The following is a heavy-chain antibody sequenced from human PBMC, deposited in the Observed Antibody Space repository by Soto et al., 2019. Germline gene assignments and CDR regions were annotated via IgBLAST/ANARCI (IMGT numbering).Heavy chain of an antibody. D-gene: IGHD3-16*02. V-gene: IGHV1-3*01. CDR1: GYTFTNNV. Sequence: GASVKVSCKASGYTFTNNVIHWVRQAPGQRLEWLGWLNAGNSNREYSQKFQGRIIMTKDTSASTAYMELSSLRSEDTAVYYCARGYDFVWGSYRSDAFDIWG. J-gene: IGHJ3*02. CDR2: LNAGNSNR. CDR3: ARGYDFVWGSYRSDAFDI.